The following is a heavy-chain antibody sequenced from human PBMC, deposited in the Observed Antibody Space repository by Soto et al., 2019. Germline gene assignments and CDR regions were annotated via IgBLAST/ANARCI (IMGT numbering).Heavy chain of an antibody. D-gene: IGHD2-8*01. CDR1: GCSISSGGYY. J-gene: IGHJ4*02. CDR3: ARSPNIQLLSYHSDY. Sequence: QVQLQESGPGLVKPSQTLSLTCTFSGCSISSGGYYWSWIRQHPGKGLEWIGYIYFSGSTYYNPFLIIRVIISVDTSKNQFSLKLSSVTAAVTAVYYCARSPNIQLLSYHSDYWGKGNLVTVAA. V-gene: IGHV4-31*03. CDR2: IYFSGST.